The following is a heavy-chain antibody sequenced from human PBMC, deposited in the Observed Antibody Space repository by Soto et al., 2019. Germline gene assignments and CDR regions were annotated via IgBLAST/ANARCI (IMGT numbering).Heavy chain of an antibody. CDR1: GGSISSGGYY. J-gene: IGHJ3*02. D-gene: IGHD3-22*01. V-gene: IGHV4-31*03. CDR3: ARDRRGPIVSSGPQAWDAFDI. Sequence: QVQLQESGPGLVKPSQTLSLTCTVSGGSISSGGYYWSWIRQHPGKGLEWIGYIYYSGSTYYNPSLKSRVTISVDTSKNQFSLKLSSVTAADTAVYYCARDRRGPIVSSGPQAWDAFDIWGQGTMVTVSS. CDR2: IYYSGST.